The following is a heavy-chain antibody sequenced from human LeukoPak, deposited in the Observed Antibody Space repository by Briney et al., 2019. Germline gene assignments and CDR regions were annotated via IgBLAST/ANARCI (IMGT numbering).Heavy chain of an antibody. CDR1: GFTFGNYW. D-gene: IGHD4/OR15-4a*01. CDR3: ARDDYGGTGY. V-gene: IGHV3-7*01. CDR2: IKPDGSEK. J-gene: IGHJ4*02. Sequence: GGSLRLSCAASGFTFGNYWMSWVRQAPGKGLEWVANIKPDGSEKYYVDSVKGRFTISRDNAKNSLYLQMNSLRAEDTAVYYCARDDYGGTGYWGQGTLVTVSS.